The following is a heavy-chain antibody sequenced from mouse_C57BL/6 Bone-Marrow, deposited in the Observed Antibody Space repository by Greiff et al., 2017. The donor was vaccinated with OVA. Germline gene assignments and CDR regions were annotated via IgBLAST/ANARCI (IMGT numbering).Heavy chain of an antibody. D-gene: IGHD2-1*01. CDR3: ARGDIYYGNYLYYYAMDY. CDR1: GYTFTSYW. CDR2: IDPSDSYT. Sequence: QVQLKQSGAELAKPGASVKLSCKASGYTFTSYWMHWVKQRPGQGLEWIGEIDPSDSYTNYNQKFKGKSTLTVDKSSSTAYMQLSSLTSEDSAVYYCARGDIYYGNYLYYYAMDYWGQGTSVTVSS. J-gene: IGHJ4*01. V-gene: IGHV1-69*01.